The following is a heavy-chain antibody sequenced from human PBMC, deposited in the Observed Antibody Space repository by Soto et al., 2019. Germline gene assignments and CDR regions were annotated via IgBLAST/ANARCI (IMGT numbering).Heavy chain of an antibody. CDR3: ARDLNILTGYYRHWFYP. D-gene: IGHD3-9*01. CDR1: GYTFTSYG. J-gene: IGHJ5*02. CDR2: ISAYNGNT. V-gene: IGHV1-18*01. Sequence: ASVKVACKASGYTFTSYGISWVRQAPGQGLEWMGWISAYNGNTNYAQKLQGRVTMTTDTSTSTAYMELRSLRSDDTAVYYCARDLNILTGYYRHWFYPWGQGTLVTVSS.